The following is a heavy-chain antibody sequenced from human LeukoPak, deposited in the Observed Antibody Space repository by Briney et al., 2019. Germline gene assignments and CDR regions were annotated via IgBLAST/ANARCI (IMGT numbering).Heavy chain of an antibody. CDR1: GFTFSSYA. J-gene: IGHJ3*02. V-gene: IGHV3-21*01. Sequence: GGSLRLSCAASGFTFSSYAMSWVRQAPGKGLEWVSSISSSSSYIYYADSVKGRFTISRDNAKNSLYLQMNSLRAEDTAVYYCARDPHYYDRKAFDIWGQGTMVTVSS. D-gene: IGHD3-22*01. CDR2: ISSSSSYI. CDR3: ARDPHYYDRKAFDI.